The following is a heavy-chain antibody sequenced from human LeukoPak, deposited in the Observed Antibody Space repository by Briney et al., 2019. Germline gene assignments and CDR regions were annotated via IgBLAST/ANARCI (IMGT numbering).Heavy chain of an antibody. D-gene: IGHD2-2*01. V-gene: IGHV4-39*07. CDR3: VSSIVRYCSSTSCPPPGYYYYYMDV. CDR1: GGSISSYY. J-gene: IGHJ6*03. CDR2: IYYSGST. Sequence: SETLSLTCTVSGGSISSYYWGWIRQPPGKGLEWIGSIYYSGSTYYNPSLKSRVTISVDTSKNQFSLKLSSVTAADTAVYYCVSSIVRYCSSTSCPPPGYYYYYMDVWGKGTTVTVSS.